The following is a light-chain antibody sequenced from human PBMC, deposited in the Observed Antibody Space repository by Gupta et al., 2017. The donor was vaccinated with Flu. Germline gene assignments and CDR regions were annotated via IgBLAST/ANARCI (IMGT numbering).Light chain of an antibody. Sequence: EIVMTQSPATLSLSPGERATLSCRASQSVSSSYLSWDQQKPGQAPRLLIYGASTRATGIQDRLSGSGSGTDFTRTTSSMEPEDFVVYDCQLGWTFGQGAKVEIK. CDR1: QSVSSSY. J-gene: IGKJ1*01. CDR3: QLGWT. V-gene: IGKV3D-7*01. CDR2: GAS.